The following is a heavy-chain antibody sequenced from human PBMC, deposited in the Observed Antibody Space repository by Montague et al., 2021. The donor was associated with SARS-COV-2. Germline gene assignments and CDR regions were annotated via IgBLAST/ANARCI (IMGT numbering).Heavy chain of an antibody. J-gene: IGHJ4*02. V-gene: IGHV3-53*01. Sequence: SLSLSFSGSGFPLSSNYMTWVRQTPGKRLQWVSVIYGANTYYADSVKGRFTISRDDSRNTLHLQMDSLRADDTAVYFCARGGSHLGELSFDYWGQGTLVTVSS. CDR3: ARGGSHLGELSFDY. CDR2: IYGANT. CDR1: GFPLSSNY. D-gene: IGHD3-16*02.